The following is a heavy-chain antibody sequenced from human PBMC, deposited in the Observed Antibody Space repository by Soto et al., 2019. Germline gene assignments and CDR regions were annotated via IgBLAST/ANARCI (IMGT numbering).Heavy chain of an antibody. Sequence: SETLSLTCTVSGGSISSYYWSWIRHPPGKKLEWIGYTHYSGSTNYNPSLKSRVTISLDTSKNQFSLKLYSVTTADTAMYYCARLPWADYGGIFDPWGQGTLVTVSS. J-gene: IGHJ5*02. CDR3: ARLPWADYGGIFDP. V-gene: IGHV4-59*01. CDR1: GGSISSYY. D-gene: IGHD4-17*01. CDR2: THYSGST.